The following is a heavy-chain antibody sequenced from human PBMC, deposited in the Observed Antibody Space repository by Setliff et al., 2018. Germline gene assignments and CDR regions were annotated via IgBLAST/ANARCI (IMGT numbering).Heavy chain of an antibody. V-gene: IGHV1-18*04. CDR2: INPYTGDT. D-gene: IGHD2-2*01. J-gene: IGHJ4*02. Sequence: ASVKVSCKTSGYTFTDFYIQWVRQAPGQGLEWMGWINPYTGDTDYAPKFQDRITMTTDTSTSTAYLEFKSLRSDDTAIYYCSRLVRFCTKISCQRLLGDDYWGQGALVTVSS. CDR3: SRLVRFCTKISCQRLLGDDY. CDR1: GYTFTDFY.